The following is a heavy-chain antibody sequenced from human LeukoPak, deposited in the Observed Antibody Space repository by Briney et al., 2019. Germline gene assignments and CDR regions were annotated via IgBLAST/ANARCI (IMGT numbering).Heavy chain of an antibody. V-gene: IGHV1-18*01. CDR3: ARYPLSYSSNWHYYFDY. J-gene: IGHJ4*02. D-gene: IGHD6-13*01. Sequence: GASVKVSCKASGYTFTSYGVSWVRQAPGQGLEWMGWISAPNGNTNNAQKVQGRVTMTTDTSTSTAYMELRSRRSDDTAVYYCARYPLSYSSNWHYYFDYWGQGTLLTVSS. CDR2: ISAPNGNT. CDR1: GYTFTSYG.